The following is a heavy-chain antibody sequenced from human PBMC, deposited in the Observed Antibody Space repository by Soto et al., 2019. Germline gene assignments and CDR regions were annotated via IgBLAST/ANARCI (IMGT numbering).Heavy chain of an antibody. D-gene: IGHD3-3*01. V-gene: IGHV3-11*01. CDR1: GYTFSDYY. J-gene: IGHJ4*02. Sequence: QVQLVESGGDLVKRGGSLRLSCAASGYTFSDYYMSWIRQAPGKGLEWISYIDTSSTKIYYAYSVKGRFTISRDNAKNSLHLEMNSLRDEDTAVYYWASHYDMWSGYLSPVDYWGQGTLVTVSS. CDR3: ASHYDMWSGYLSPVDY. CDR2: IDTSSTKI.